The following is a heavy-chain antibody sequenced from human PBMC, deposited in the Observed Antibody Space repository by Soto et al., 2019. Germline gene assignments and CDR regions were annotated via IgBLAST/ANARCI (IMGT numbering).Heavy chain of an antibody. CDR2: INSDGSRT. J-gene: IGHJ4*02. D-gene: IGHD1-7*01. CDR3: ARDIGNYDRYYLDY. CDR1: GFTLSSYW. V-gene: IGHV3-74*01. Sequence: GSLRLSCAASGFTLSSYWMHWVRQVPGKGLMWVSRINSDGSRTNYADSVKGRFTISRDNAKNTLYLQMSYLRAEDTAVYYCARDIGNYDRYYLDYWGQGTLVTVSS.